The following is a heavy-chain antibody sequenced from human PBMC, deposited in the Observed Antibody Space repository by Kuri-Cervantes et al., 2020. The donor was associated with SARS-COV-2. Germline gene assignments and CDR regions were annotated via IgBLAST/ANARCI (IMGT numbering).Heavy chain of an antibody. CDR3: ASQYYDFWSGYCHWFDP. Sequence: SETLSLTCAVSGYSISSGYYWGWIRQPPGKGLEWIGSIYHSGSTYYNPSLKSRVTISVDTSKNQFSLKLSSVTAADTAVYYYASQYYDFWSGYCHWFDPWGQGTLVTVSS. J-gene: IGHJ5*02. CDR2: IYHSGST. CDR1: GYSISSGYY. V-gene: IGHV4-38-2*01. D-gene: IGHD3-3*01.